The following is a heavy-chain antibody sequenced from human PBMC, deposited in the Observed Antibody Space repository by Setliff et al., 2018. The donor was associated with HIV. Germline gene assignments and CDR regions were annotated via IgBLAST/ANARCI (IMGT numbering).Heavy chain of an antibody. CDR3: ARGNYYDSPGAFDI. D-gene: IGHD3-22*01. V-gene: IGHV3-53*01. CDR2: IFTGDST. CDR1: GFTVSRDY. Sequence: GGSLRLSCAASGFTVSRDYMIWVRQAPGKGLEWVSVIFTGDSTYYYTDSVKGRFTISRDNSKNTLYLQMNSLRAEDTAVYYCARGNYYDSPGAFDIWGQGTMVTV. J-gene: IGHJ3*02.